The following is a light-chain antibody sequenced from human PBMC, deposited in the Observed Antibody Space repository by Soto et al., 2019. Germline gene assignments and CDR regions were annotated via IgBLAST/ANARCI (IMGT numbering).Light chain of an antibody. CDR1: QSVSKS. CDR3: LQYGSSPWT. Sequence: EIVLTQSPGTLSLSPGERATLSCRSSQSVSKSLAWYQQKPGQAPRLLIYGASTRAIGIPDRFSGSGSETDFTLTISRLEPEDFAVYFCLQYGSSPWTFGQGTKVEIK. CDR2: GAS. V-gene: IGKV3-20*01. J-gene: IGKJ1*01.